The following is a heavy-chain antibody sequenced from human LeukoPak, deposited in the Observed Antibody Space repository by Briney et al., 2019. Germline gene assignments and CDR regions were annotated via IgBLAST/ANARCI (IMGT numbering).Heavy chain of an antibody. V-gene: IGHV4-59*08. CDR2: NSGST. CDR1: GDSIGSYF. J-gene: IGHJ4*02. D-gene: IGHD3-22*01. Sequence: SETLSLTCTVSGDSIGSYFWSWIRQPPGKGLEWIGYNSGSTNYNPSLKSRVTILLDRSKNQFSLKLSSATAADTAIYYCARVRALSYYDSSGDFYYFDYWGQGALVTVSS. CDR3: ARVRALSYYDSSGDFYYFDY.